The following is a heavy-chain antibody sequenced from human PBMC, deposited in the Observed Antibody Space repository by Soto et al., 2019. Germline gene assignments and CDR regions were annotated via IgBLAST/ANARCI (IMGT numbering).Heavy chain of an antibody. CDR1: GGSFSGYY. V-gene: IGHV4-34*01. CDR3: ARGAVTTLTHIDY. J-gene: IGHJ4*02. CDR2: INHSGST. D-gene: IGHD4-17*01. Sequence: QVQLQQWGAGLLKPSETLSLTCAVYGGSFSGYYWSWIRQPPGKGLEWIGEINHSGSTNYNPSLKSRVTISVDTSKNQFSLKLSSVTAADTAVYYCARGAVTTLTHIDYWGQGTLVTVSS.